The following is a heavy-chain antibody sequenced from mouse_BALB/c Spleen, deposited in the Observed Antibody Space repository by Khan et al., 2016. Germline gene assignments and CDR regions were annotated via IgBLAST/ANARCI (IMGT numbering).Heavy chain of an antibody. D-gene: IGHD4-1*01. CDR3: GTGTYFAY. Sequence: QVQLKQSGAELARPGASVKLSCKASGYTFTSYWMQWVKQRPGQGLEWIGAIYPGDGDTRYTQKFKGKATLTADKSSSTAYMQLSSLASEDSVVYYCGTGTYFAYWGQGTLVTVSA. J-gene: IGHJ3*01. CDR2: IYPGDGDT. V-gene: IGHV1-87*01. CDR1: GYTFTSYW.